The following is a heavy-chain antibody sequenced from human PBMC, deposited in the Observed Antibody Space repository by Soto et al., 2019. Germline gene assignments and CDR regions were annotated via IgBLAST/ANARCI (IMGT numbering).Heavy chain of an antibody. CDR3: ARVEGYSYGYKYYYYGMDV. D-gene: IGHD5-18*01. CDR2: IKQDGSEK. Sequence: PGGSLRLSCAASGFTFSSYWMSWVRQAPGKGLEWVANIKQDGSEKYYVDSVKGRFTISRDNAKNSLYLQMNSLRAGDTAVYYCARVEGYSYGYKYYYYGMDVWGQGTTVTVSS. J-gene: IGHJ6*02. CDR1: GFTFSSYW. V-gene: IGHV3-7*03.